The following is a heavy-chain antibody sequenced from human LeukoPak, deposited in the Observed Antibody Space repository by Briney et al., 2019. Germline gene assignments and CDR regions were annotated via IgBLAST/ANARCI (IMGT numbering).Heavy chain of an antibody. CDR2: INGEGSET. CDR3: ARVRMGDDFNPFDY. V-gene: IGHV3-74*03. J-gene: IGHJ4*02. Sequence: SGGSLRLSCAASGFTFSRFWIYWVRHAPGKGLVWVSRINGEGSETMYADSVEGRFTISRDNAKNTLYLQMNSLRAEDTAVYYCARVRMGDDFNPFDYWGQGTLVTVSS. CDR1: GFTFSRFW. D-gene: IGHD3-16*01.